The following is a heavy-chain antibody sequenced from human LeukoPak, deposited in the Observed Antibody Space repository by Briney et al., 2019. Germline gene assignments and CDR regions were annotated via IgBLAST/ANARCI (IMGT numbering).Heavy chain of an antibody. CDR1: GGSISSSSYY. Sequence: SETLSLTCTVSGGSISSSSYYWGWIRQPPGKGLEWIGSIYYSGSTYNNPSLKSRVTISVDTSKNQFSLKLSSVTAADTAVYYCARDRGNYFDFWGQGTLVTVSS. J-gene: IGHJ4*02. V-gene: IGHV4-39*07. CDR3: ARDRGNYFDF. CDR2: IYYSGST.